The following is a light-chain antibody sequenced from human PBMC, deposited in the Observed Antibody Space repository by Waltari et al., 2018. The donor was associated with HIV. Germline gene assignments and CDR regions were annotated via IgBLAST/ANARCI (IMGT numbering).Light chain of an antibody. V-gene: IGLV1-44*01. CDR1: TSNIGRNT. CDR2: SND. Sequence: QSVLTQSPSASGTPGQRVTIYCFGTTSNIGRNTVTWYQQFPGTAPKLLIYSNDQRPSGVPDRFSGSKSDYSASLAISWLQSEDDGDYYCATWDDSLNGQVFGSGTKVTVL. CDR3: ATWDDSLNGQV. J-gene: IGLJ1*01.